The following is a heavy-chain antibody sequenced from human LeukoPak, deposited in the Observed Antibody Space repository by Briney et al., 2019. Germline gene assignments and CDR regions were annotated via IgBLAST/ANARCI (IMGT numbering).Heavy chain of an antibody. J-gene: IGHJ4*02. CDR2: IWYDGTIA. CDR1: GFTFGTYG. Sequence: PGRSLRLSCAASGFTFGTYGFHWVRQAPGKGLDWVAVIWYDGTIAYYGDSVKGRFTVSKDNSKNTLYLQMNSLRAEDTAVYYCARDWALTGFDYWGQGTLVTVSS. CDR3: ARDWALTGFDY. D-gene: IGHD3-9*01. V-gene: IGHV3-33*01.